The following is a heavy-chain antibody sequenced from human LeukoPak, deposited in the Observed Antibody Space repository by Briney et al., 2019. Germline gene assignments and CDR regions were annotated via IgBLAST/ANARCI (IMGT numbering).Heavy chain of an antibody. J-gene: IGHJ4*02. CDR3: AKTPSTVGVAGIDY. CDR1: GFTFSSYG. CDR2: NSYDANSK. D-gene: IGHD6-19*01. Sequence: QTGGSLRLSCGASGFTFSSYGRHGGRQAPGRVLGGVACNSYDANSKYHADTVKGRFTDSRDTSKTTLYLQMNSLRAEDTAVYYCAKTPSTVGVAGIDYWGQGTLVTVSS. V-gene: IGHV3-30*18.